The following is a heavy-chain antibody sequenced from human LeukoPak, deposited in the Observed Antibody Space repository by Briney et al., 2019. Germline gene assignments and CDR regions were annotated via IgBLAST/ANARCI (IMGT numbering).Heavy chain of an antibody. CDR3: AKDGYYDFWSVYYLRVVS. J-gene: IGHJ5*02. CDR1: GFTFSSYA. CDR2: ISGSGGST. Sequence: GGSLRLSCAASGFTFSSYAMSWVRQAPGNRLEWVSAISGSGGSTYYADSVKGRFTISRDNSKNTLYLQMNSLRAEDTAVYYCAKDGYYDFWSVYYLRVVSWGQGTLVTVSS. D-gene: IGHD3-3*01. V-gene: IGHV3-23*01.